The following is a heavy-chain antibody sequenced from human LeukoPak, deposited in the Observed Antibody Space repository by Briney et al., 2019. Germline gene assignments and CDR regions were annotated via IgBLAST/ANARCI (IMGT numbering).Heavy chain of an antibody. V-gene: IGHV3-74*01. Sequence: GGSLRLSCVASGFTFSSYWMHWVRQAPGEGLVWVSRINSDGSTTTYADSLKGRFTISRHNAKKSVYLQMNSLRAEDTAVYYCARGALDAATPFDSWGQGTLVTVSS. CDR3: ARGALDAATPFDS. J-gene: IGHJ5*01. D-gene: IGHD2-15*01. CDR1: GFTFSSYW. CDR2: INSDGSTT.